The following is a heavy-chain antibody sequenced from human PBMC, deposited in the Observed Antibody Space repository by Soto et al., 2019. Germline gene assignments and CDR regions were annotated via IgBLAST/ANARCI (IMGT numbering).Heavy chain of an antibody. D-gene: IGHD5-18*01. CDR3: ARVAGYSYGTAHYYYYYGMDV. J-gene: IGHJ6*02. Sequence: PSETLSLTCAVYGGSFSGYYWSWIRQPPGKGLEWIGEINHSGSTNYNPSLKSRVTISVDTSKNQFSLKLSSVTAADTAVYYCARVAGYSYGTAHYYYYYGMDVWGQGTTVTVSS. CDR1: GGSFSGYY. CDR2: INHSGST. V-gene: IGHV4-34*01.